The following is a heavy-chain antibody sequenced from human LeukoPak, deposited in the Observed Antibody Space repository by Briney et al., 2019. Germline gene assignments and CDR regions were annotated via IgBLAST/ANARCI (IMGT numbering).Heavy chain of an antibody. CDR3: AKNRDTWVSLCFDY. CDR2: ISGSGVGT. D-gene: IGHD5-18*01. V-gene: IGHV3-23*01. J-gene: IGHJ4*02. Sequence: GGSLRLSCAASGFTFSTNAMSWVRQAPGKGLEWVSGISGSGVGTNYADSVKGRFTISRDNSKNTLYLQMNSLRAEDTAIYYCAKNRDTWVSLCFDYWGQGTLVTVSS. CDR1: GFTFSTNA.